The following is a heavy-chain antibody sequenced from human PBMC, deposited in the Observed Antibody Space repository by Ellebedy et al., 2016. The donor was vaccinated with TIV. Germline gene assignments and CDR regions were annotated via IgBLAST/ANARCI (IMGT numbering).Heavy chain of an antibody. Sequence: GESLKISXAASGFTFSSYAMSWVRQAPGKGLEWVSAISGSGGSTYYADSVKGRFTISRDNSKNTLYLQMNSLRAEDTAVYYCAKGTAIGDYWGQGTLVTVSS. V-gene: IGHV3-23*01. CDR1: GFTFSSYA. D-gene: IGHD2-21*02. CDR2: ISGSGGST. J-gene: IGHJ4*02. CDR3: AKGTAIGDY.